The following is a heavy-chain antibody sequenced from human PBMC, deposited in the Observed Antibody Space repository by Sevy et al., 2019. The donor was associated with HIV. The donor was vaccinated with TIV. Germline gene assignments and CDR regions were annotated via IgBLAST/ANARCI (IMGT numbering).Heavy chain of an antibody. CDR2: INHSGST. CDR3: ARGVKGTMIVVVMPYFDY. D-gene: IGHD3-22*01. CDR1: GGSFSGYY. Sequence: SETLSLTCAVYGGSFSGYYWSWIRQPPGKGLEWIGEINHSGSTNYNPSLKSRVTISVDTSKNQFSLKLSSVTAADTAVDYCARGVKGTMIVVVMPYFDYWGQGTLVTVSS. V-gene: IGHV4-34*01. J-gene: IGHJ4*02.